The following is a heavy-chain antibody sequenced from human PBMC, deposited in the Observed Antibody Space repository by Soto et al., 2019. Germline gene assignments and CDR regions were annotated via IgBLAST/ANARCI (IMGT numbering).Heavy chain of an antibody. J-gene: IGHJ4*02. V-gene: IGHV1-69*01. Sequence: QVPLVQSGAEVKKPGSSVKVSCKASGGTFSSYAISWVRQAPGQGLEWMGGIIPIFGTANYAQKFQGRVTITADESTSTAYMELSSLRSEDTAVYYCAKSVDSGSYYPYYFDYWGQGTLVTVSS. CDR3: AKSVDSGSYYPYYFDY. D-gene: IGHD1-26*01. CDR2: IIPIFGTA. CDR1: GGTFSSYA.